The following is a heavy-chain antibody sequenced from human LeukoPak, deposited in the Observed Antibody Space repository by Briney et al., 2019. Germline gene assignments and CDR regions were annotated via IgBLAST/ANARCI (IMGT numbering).Heavy chain of an antibody. V-gene: IGHV3-30*02. CDR2: IRYDGDIK. J-gene: IGHJ6*03. CDR1: GFTLSNYC. D-gene: IGHD6-6*01. CDR3: AKKSGSSSRIRIYYYYYMDV. Sequence: PGGSLRLSCAASGFTLSNYCIHWVRQAPGKGLEWVAFIRYDGDIKYYADSVKGRFTISRDNSKNTLYLQMNSLRAEDPAVHYCAKKSGSSSRIRIYYYYYMDVWGKGTTVTVSS.